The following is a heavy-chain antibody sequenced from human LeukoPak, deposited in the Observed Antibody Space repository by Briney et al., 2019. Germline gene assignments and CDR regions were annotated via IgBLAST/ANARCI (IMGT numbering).Heavy chain of an antibody. D-gene: IGHD6-13*01. J-gene: IGHJ4*02. CDR2: IYPGDSDT. CDR1: GYSFTTSW. CDR3: ARQREDSSSWCFDY. V-gene: IGHV5-51*01. Sequence: GESLKISCKGSGYSFTTSWIGWVRQMPGKGLEWMGIIYPGDSDTRYSPSFQGQVTISADKSSSTAYLQWGSLKASDTAMYYCARQREDSSSWCFDYWGQGTLVTVS.